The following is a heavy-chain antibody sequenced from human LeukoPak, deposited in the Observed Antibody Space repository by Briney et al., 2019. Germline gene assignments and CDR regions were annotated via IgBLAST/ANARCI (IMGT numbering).Heavy chain of an antibody. V-gene: IGHV5-51*01. CDR2: IYPGDSDT. J-gene: IGHJ5*02. D-gene: IGHD3-10*01. CDR1: GYRFTSYW. CDR3: ARPNLWFGEFSGFDP. Sequence: PGESLKISCKGSGYRFTSYWIGWVRQMPGKGLEWMGIIYPGDSDTRYSPSFQGQVTISADKSISTAYLQWSSLKASDSAMYYCARPNLWFGEFSGFDPWGQGTLVTVSS.